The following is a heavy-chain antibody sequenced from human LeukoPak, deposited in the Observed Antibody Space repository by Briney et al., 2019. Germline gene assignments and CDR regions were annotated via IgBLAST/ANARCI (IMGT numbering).Heavy chain of an antibody. CDR3: ARVPNTKLRFLEWFDYGMDV. D-gene: IGHD3-3*01. CDR2: IYYSGST. Sequence: SSETLSLTCTDSSGSISSYYWNWIRQPPGKGLEWIGYIYYSGSTNYNPSLKSRVTISVDTSKNQFSLKLSSVTAADTAVYYCARVPNTKLRFLEWFDYGMDVWGQGTTVTVSS. V-gene: IGHV4-59*01. CDR1: SGSISSYY. J-gene: IGHJ6*02.